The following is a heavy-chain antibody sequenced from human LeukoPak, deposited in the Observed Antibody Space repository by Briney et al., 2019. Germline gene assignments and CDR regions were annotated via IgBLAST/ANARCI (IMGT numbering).Heavy chain of an antibody. CDR2: IYIDGTT. J-gene: IGHJ3*02. CDR3: ARATGNIVVVPARWTYDSSGRYAFDI. D-gene: IGHD2-2*01. V-gene: IGHV3-53*01. CDR1: GFIVSHNY. Sequence: GGSLRLSCAASGFIVSHNYMTWVRQAPGKGLEWISVIYIDGTTYYADSVKGRFTISRDQANNTLYLQMNTLRDEDTAVYYCARATGNIVVVPARWTYDSSGRYAFDIWGQGTMVTVSS.